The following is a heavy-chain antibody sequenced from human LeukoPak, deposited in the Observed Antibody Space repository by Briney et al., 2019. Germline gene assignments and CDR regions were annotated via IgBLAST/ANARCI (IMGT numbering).Heavy chain of an antibody. CDR1: GGTFSSYA. J-gene: IGHJ4*02. V-gene: IGHV1-69*13. CDR3: AREYYYDSSGYYPTYYFDY. CDR2: IIPIFGTA. Sequence: SVKVSCKASGGTFSSYAISWVRQAPGQGLEWMGGIIPIFGTANYAQKFRGRVTITADESTSTAYMELSSLRSEDTAVYYCAREYYYDSSGYYPTYYFDYWGQGALVTVSS. D-gene: IGHD3-22*01.